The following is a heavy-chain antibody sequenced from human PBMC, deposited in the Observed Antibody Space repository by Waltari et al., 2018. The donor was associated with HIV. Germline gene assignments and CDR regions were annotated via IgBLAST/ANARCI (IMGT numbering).Heavy chain of an antibody. Sequence: EVQLVESGGGLVQPGRSLRRSCAASGFTFDDYAMPWVLQAPGKGLEWVSGISWNSGTIGYADSVKGRFTISRDNAKNSLYLQMNSLRAEDTALYYCAKDKRSGYGGNSVWYFDLWGRGTLVTVSS. CDR1: GFTFDDYA. D-gene: IGHD4-17*01. CDR2: ISWNSGTI. CDR3: AKDKRSGYGGNSVWYFDL. J-gene: IGHJ2*01. V-gene: IGHV3-9*01.